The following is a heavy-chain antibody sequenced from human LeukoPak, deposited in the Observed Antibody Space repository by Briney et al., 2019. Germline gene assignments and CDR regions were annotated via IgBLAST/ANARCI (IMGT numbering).Heavy chain of an antibody. D-gene: IGHD6-19*01. CDR2: ISSSVGST. CDR3: AKEDSSGSSDY. Sequence: PGGSLRLSCAASGFTFSSSATSWVRQAPGKGLEWVSAISSSVGSTYYADSVKGPFTISRDNSKNTLYLQINSLRAEDTAVYYCAKEDSSGSSDYWGQGTLVTVSS. J-gene: IGHJ4*02. CDR1: GFTFSSSA. V-gene: IGHV3-23*01.